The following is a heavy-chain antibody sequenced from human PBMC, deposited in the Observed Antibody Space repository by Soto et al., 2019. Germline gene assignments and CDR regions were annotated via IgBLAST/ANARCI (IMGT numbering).Heavy chain of an antibody. CDR2: ISAYNGNT. CDR1: GYTFTSYG. CDR3: ARSGMSDILTGTGGWFDP. D-gene: IGHD3-9*01. J-gene: IGHJ5*02. V-gene: IGHV1-18*01. Sequence: GASVKVSCKASGYTFTSYGISWVRQAPGQGLEWMGWISAYNGNTNYAQKLQGRVTMTTDTSTSTAYMELRSLRSDDTAVYYCARSGMSDILTGTGGWFDPWGQGTLVTVSS.